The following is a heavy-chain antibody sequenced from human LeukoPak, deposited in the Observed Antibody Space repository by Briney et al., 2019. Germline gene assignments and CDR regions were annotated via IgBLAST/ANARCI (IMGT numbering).Heavy chain of an antibody. CDR3: ARYGSIGLDY. V-gene: IGHV1-2*02. J-gene: IGHJ4*02. CDR1: GYIFTGYY. CDR2: INPNSGGT. D-gene: IGHD1-26*01. Sequence: GASVKVSCTASGYIFTGYYIHWVRQAPGQGLEWMGWINPNSGGTKYVQKFQGRVTMTRDTSISTAYMELSRLRSDDTAVYYCARYGSIGLDYWGQGTLVAVSS.